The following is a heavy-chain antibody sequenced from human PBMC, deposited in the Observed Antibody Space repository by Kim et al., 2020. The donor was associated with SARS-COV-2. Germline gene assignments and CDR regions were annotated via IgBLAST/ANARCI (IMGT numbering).Heavy chain of an antibody. CDR1: GGSISSYY. CDR3: ARVGGIAAHFDY. V-gene: IGHV4-59*01. J-gene: IGHJ4*02. D-gene: IGHD6-25*01. Sequence: PSETLSLTCTVSGGSISSYYWSWIRQPPGKGLEWIGYIYYSGSTNYNPSLKSRVTISVDTSKNQFSLKLSSVTAADTAVYYCARVGGIAAHFDYWGQGTL. CDR2: IYYSGST.